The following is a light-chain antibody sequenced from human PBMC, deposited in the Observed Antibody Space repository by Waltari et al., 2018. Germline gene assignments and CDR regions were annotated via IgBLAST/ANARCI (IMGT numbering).Light chain of an antibody. Sequence: QSALTQPASVSGSPGQSITISCTGSSSDIGSYHYVSWYQPHPDKAPKLIIYDVSERHSGVSNRFSASKSGDTASLTISGLQAEDEADYYCSSYTSSNTWVFGGGTKVTVL. CDR1: SSDIGSYHY. CDR2: DVS. J-gene: IGLJ3*02. V-gene: IGLV2-14*01. CDR3: SSYTSSNTWV.